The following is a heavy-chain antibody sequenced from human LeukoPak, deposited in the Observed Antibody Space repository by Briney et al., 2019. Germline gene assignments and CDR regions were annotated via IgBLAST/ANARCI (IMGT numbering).Heavy chain of an antibody. J-gene: IGHJ4*02. CDR1: ASTFTGYY. CDR3: ARQPYGSYGEDFDY. Sequence: GASVKVSCNASASTFTGYYMHWIRQAPGQGLEWMGWINPNSGGTNYAQKFQGRVTMTRDTSISTAYMELSRLRSDDTAVYYCARQPYGSYGEDFDYWGQGTLVTVSS. D-gene: IGHD2-15*01. CDR2: INPNSGGT. V-gene: IGHV1-2*02.